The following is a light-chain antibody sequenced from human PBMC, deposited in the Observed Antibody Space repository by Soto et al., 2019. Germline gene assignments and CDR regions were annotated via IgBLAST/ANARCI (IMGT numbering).Light chain of an antibody. CDR2: AAA. V-gene: IGKV1-17*01. J-gene: IGKJ1*01. Sequence: DIQMTQSPSSLSASVGDRVTITGRASQGIRNGVGWYQQKPGKAPKRLISAAASLQSRVPSRFSGSGSGTEFTLTISSLQPEDFATYYCLQHNSYPRTCGQGTKVEIK. CDR1: QGIRNG. CDR3: LQHNSYPRT.